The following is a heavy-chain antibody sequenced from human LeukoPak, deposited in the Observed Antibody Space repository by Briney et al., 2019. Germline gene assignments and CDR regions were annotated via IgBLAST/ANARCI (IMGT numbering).Heavy chain of an antibody. D-gene: IGHD6-19*01. CDR1: GGTFSSYA. CDR3: ARDQGYSSGWSLGY. CDR2: IIPIFGTA. J-gene: IGHJ4*02. V-gene: IGHV1-69*05. Sequence: SVKVSCKASGGTFSSYAISWVRQAPGQGLEWMGRIIPIFGTANYAQKFQGRVTLTTDESTSTAYMELSSLRSEDTAVYYCARDQGYSSGWSLGYWGQGTLVTVSS.